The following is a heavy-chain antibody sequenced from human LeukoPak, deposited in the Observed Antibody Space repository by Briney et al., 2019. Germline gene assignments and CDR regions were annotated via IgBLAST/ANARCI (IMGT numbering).Heavy chain of an antibody. CDR2: INHSGST. V-gene: IGHV4-34*01. Sequence: PSETLSLTCAVYGGSFSGYYWSCIRQPREKGLEWIGEINHSGSTYYNPSLKRRVTISVDTSENQFSLKLSSVTAADTAVYYCARYVVYGSGKYYFDYWGQGTLVTVSS. CDR3: ARYVVYGSGKYYFDY. J-gene: IGHJ4*02. CDR1: GGSFSGYY. D-gene: IGHD3-10*01.